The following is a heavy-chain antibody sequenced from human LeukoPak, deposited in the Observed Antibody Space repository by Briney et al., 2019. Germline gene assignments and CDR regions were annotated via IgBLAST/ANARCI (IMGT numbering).Heavy chain of an antibody. Sequence: PGGSLRLSCAASGFTFSSYGMSWVRQAPGKGLEWVSTISGGGGSTYYADSVKGRFTISRDNAKNSLYLQMNSLRAEDTAVYYCARDFSRGDYYYGSGSRHNWFDPWGQGTLVTVSS. J-gene: IGHJ5*02. D-gene: IGHD3-10*01. CDR3: ARDFSRGDYYYGSGSRHNWFDP. V-gene: IGHV3-23*01. CDR1: GFTFSSYG. CDR2: ISGGGGST.